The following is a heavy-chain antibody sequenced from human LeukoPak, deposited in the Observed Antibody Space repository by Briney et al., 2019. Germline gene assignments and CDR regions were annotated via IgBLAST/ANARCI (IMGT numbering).Heavy chain of an antibody. CDR1: GFTFSSYA. D-gene: IGHD2-8*01. CDR2: ISGSGGST. V-gene: IGHV3-23*01. J-gene: IGHJ6*03. CDR3: AKTVYAIRAEGYYYMDV. Sequence: GGSQRLSCAASGFTFSSYAMSWVRQAPGKGLEWVSAISGSGGSTYYADSVKGRFTISRDNSKNTLYLQMNSLRAEDTAVYYCAKTVYAIRAEGYYYMDVWGKGTTVTVSS.